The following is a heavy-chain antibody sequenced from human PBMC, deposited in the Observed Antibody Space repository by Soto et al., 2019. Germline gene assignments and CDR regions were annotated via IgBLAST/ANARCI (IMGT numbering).Heavy chain of an antibody. J-gene: IGHJ5*02. D-gene: IGHD5-12*01. CDR3: ARERRGSNWFDP. CDR2: ISNSGST. Sequence: PSETLSLTCTVSGGSISSSGYYWAWIRQPPGRGLEWIASISNSGSTYYTPSLKGRVTISQDTSKNQFSLSLNSVTAADTARYFCARERRGSNWFDPWGQGTLVTVS. V-gene: IGHV4-39*02. CDR1: GGSISSSGYY.